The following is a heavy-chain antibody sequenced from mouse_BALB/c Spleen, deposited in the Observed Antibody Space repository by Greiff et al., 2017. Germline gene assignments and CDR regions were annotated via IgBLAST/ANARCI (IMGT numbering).Heavy chain of an antibody. CDR3: ARDGNYHYYAIDY. Sequence: VQLQQSGAELAKPGASVKMSCKASGYTFTSYWMHWVKQRPGQGLEWIGYINPSTGYTEYNQKFKDKATLTADKSSSTAYMQLSSLTSEDSAVYYCARDGNYHYYAIDYWGQGTSVTASA. D-gene: IGHD2-1*01. CDR1: GYTFTSYW. J-gene: IGHJ4*01. CDR2: INPSTGYT. V-gene: IGHV1-7*01.